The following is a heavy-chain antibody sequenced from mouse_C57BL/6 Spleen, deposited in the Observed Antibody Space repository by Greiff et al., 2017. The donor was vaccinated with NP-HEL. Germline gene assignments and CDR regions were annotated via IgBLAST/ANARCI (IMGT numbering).Heavy chain of an antibody. CDR1: GYTFTDYE. J-gene: IGHJ4*01. CDR3: TSCDYLYYYAMDY. Sequence: QVQLQQSGAELVRPGASVTLSCKASGYTFTDYEMHWVKQTPVHGLEWIGAIDPETGGTAYNQKFKGKAILTADKSSSTAYMELRSLTSEDSAVYYCTSCDYLYYYAMDYWGQGTSVTVSS. V-gene: IGHV1-15*01. CDR2: IDPETGGT. D-gene: IGHD2-4*01.